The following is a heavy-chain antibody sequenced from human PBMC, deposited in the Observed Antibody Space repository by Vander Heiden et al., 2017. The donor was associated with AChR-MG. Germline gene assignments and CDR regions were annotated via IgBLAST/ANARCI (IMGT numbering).Heavy chain of an antibody. D-gene: IGHD3-10*01. Sequence: EVQLVQSGAEVKKPGESLRISCTGSGYSFTNYWISWVRQMPGKGLEWMGRIDPSDSYTNYSPSFQGHVTISADKSISTAYLQWSSLKASDTAMYYCARYYGSGTRNYYYHGMDVWGQGTTVTVSS. CDR2: IDPSDSYT. J-gene: IGHJ6*02. CDR3: ARYYGSGTRNYYYHGMDV. V-gene: IGHV5-10-1*03. CDR1: GYSFTNYW.